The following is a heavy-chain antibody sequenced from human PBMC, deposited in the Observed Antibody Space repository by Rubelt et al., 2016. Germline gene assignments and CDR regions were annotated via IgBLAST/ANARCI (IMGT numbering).Heavy chain of an antibody. CDR2: IIPILGIA. Sequence: QAQLVQSGAEVKKPGSSVKVSCKASGGTFSSYAISWVRQAPGQGLEWMGRIIPILGIANYAQKFQGRVTITADKSTSTAYMELRSLRSDDTAVYYCARDRGGYYFDYWGQGTLVTVSS. CDR3: ARDRGGYYFDY. V-gene: IGHV1-69*09. J-gene: IGHJ4*02. D-gene: IGHD2-15*01. CDR1: GGTFSSYA.